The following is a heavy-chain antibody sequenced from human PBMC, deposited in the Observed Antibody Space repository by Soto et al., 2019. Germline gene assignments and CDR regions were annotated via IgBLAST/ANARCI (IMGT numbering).Heavy chain of an antibody. D-gene: IGHD3-3*01. Sequence: GGSLRLSCAASGFTFSSYWMHWVRQAPGKGLVWVSRINSDGSSTSYADSVKGRFTISRDNAKNTLYLQMNSLRAEDTAVYYCARDSVLDFWSGYPFGMDVWGQGTTVTVSS. J-gene: IGHJ6*02. CDR2: INSDGSST. CDR3: ARDSVLDFWSGYPFGMDV. CDR1: GFTFSSYW. V-gene: IGHV3-74*01.